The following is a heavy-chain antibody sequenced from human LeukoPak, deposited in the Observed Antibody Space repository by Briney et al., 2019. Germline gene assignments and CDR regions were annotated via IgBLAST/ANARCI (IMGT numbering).Heavy chain of an antibody. V-gene: IGHV4-61*02. CDR3: ARLTRDDYSNYVYFDY. Sequence: KSSETLSLTCTVSGGSISSGSYYWSWIRQPAGKGLEWIGRIYTSGSTNYNPSLKSRVTISVDTSKNQFSLKLSSVTAADTAVYYCARLTRDDYSNYVYFDYWGQGTLVTVSS. D-gene: IGHD4-11*01. CDR2: IYTSGST. J-gene: IGHJ4*02. CDR1: GGSISSGSYY.